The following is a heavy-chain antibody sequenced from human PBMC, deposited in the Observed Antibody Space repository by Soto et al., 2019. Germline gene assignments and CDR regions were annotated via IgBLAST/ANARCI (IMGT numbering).Heavy chain of an antibody. CDR3: VRDGNSGWHFDS. Sequence: EVQLVESGGGLVQPGGSLRLSCEAYGFAFSSYWMSWIRQAPGKGLEWVANVRQDGSQKFLVDSVKGRFTISRDNAKNSMYLQMNSLRAEDTAVYYCVRDGNSGWHFDSWGQGTLVTVSS. V-gene: IGHV3-7*01. CDR1: GFAFSSYW. J-gene: IGHJ4*02. D-gene: IGHD6-19*01. CDR2: VRQDGSQK.